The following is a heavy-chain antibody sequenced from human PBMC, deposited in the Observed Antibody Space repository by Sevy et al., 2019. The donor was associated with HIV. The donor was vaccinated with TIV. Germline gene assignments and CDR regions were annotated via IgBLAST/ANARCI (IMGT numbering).Heavy chain of an antibody. CDR1: GRTFGNYA. CDR2: IIPMFGTA. J-gene: IGHJ4*02. CDR3: AKSISWYASFDS. V-gene: IGHV1-69*13. D-gene: IGHD6-13*01. Sequence: ASVKVSCKASGRTFGNYAISWVRQAPGQGLEWMGGIIPMFGTANYVQKFQGRVTITADESTSTAYMELSSLRSEDTAVYYCAKSISWYASFDSWGQGTLVTVSS.